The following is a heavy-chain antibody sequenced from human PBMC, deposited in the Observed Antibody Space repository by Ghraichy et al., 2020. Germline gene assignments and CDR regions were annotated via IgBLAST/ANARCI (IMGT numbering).Heavy chain of an antibody. Sequence: GGSLRLSCAASGFTFSSYAMNWVRQAPGKGLEWVSIISSSGGGTYYADSVKGRFTISRDNSKNTLYLQMNSLRAEDTAIYYCAKARPRIAAAGAFDFWGQGTLVTVSS. CDR3: AKARPRIAAAGAFDF. D-gene: IGHD6-13*01. V-gene: IGHV3-23*01. CDR2: ISSSGGGT. J-gene: IGHJ4*02. CDR1: GFTFSSYA.